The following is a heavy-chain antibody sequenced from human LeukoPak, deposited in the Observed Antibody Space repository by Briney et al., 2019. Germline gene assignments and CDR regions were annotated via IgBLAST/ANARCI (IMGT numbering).Heavy chain of an antibody. CDR3: ARGIRAGSGSYYVADY. D-gene: IGHD3-10*01. CDR1: GFTFSSYG. J-gene: IGHJ4*02. Sequence: QTGGSLRLSCAASGFTFSSYGMHWVRQAPGKGLEWEAVIWYDGSNKYYADSVKGRFTISRDNSKNTLYLQMNSLRAEDTAVYYCARGIRAGSGSYYVADYWGQGTLVTVSS. CDR2: IWYDGSNK. V-gene: IGHV3-33*01.